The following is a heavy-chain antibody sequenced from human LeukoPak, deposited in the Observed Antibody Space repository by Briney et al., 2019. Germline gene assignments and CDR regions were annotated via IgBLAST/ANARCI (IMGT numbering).Heavy chain of an antibody. Sequence: GGSLRLSCAASGFTFSSYSMNRVRQAPGKGLEWVSYISSSSSSTIYYADSVKGRFTISRDNAKNSLYLQMNSLRAEDTAVYYCARDLEQLEDYWGQGTLVTVSS. V-gene: IGHV3-48*04. CDR2: ISSSSSSTI. J-gene: IGHJ4*02. D-gene: IGHD6-13*01. CDR1: GFTFSSYS. CDR3: ARDLEQLEDY.